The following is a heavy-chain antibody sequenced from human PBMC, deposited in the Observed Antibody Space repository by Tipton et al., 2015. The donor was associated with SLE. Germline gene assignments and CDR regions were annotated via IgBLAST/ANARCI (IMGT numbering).Heavy chain of an antibody. D-gene: IGHD2-2*01. Sequence: GSLRLSCAASGFTFSSYSMNWVRQAPGKGLEWVSYISSSSSTIYYADSVKGRFTISRDNAKNSLYLQMNSLRAEDTAVYYCARVVEDSTGSDYFDYWGQGTLVTVSS. CDR2: ISSSSSTI. CDR1: GFTFSSYS. J-gene: IGHJ4*02. CDR3: ARVVEDSTGSDYFDY. V-gene: IGHV3-48*01.